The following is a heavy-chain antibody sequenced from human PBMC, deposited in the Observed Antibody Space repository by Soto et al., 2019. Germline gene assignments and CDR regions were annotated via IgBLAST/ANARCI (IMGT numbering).Heavy chain of an antibody. V-gene: IGHV1-8*01. D-gene: IGHD6-6*01. CDR2: MNPNSGNT. J-gene: IGHJ6*02. Sequence: QVQLVKSGAEVKKPGASVEVSCKASGYTFTSYDINWVRQATGQGLEWMGWMNPNSGNTGYAQKFQGRVTMTRNTSISTSYMELSSLRSEDTAVYYCARWGYSSSRHYYYGMDVWGQGTTVTVSS. CDR3: ARWGYSSSRHYYYGMDV. CDR1: GYTFTSYD.